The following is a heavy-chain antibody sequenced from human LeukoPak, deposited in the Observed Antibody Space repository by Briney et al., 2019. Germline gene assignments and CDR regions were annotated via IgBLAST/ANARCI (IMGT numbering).Heavy chain of an antibody. D-gene: IGHD3-10*01. CDR1: GYTFTSYG. Sequence: GASVKVSCKASGYTFTSYGISWVQQAPGQGLEWMGWISAYNGNTNYAQKLQGRVTMTTDTSTSTAYMELRSLRSDDTAVYYCARDRFGSGSYYTFDYWGQGTLVTVSS. J-gene: IGHJ4*02. CDR3: ARDRFGSGSYYTFDY. CDR2: ISAYNGNT. V-gene: IGHV1-18*01.